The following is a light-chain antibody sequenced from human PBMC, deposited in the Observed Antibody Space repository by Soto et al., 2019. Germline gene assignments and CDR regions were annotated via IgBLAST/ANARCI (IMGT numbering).Light chain of an antibody. CDR2: AAT. J-gene: IGKJ2*01. Sequence: EVVLAQSPGTLSLSPGDSATLSCRASENIGTSSLAWYQQTPGQAPRLLIYAATSRATGIPDRFSGSGSGTDFTLSISRLEPEDFVLYYCQQYGGSPTFGQGTKLEIK. V-gene: IGKV3-20*01. CDR1: ENIGTSS. CDR3: QQYGGSPT.